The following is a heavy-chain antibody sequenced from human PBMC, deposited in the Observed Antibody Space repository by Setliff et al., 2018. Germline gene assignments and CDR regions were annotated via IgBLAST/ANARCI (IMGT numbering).Heavy chain of an antibody. CDR1: GESIRSNNW. V-gene: IGHV4-4*02. CDR2: IYQSGTT. Sequence: SETLSLTCTVSGESIRSNNWWNWVRQPPGKGLEWIGDIYQSGTTNYNPSLKSRVTISADTSKNQFTLKLKSVTAADTAVYYCARAPGRNIRGDYWGQGALVTVSS. J-gene: IGHJ4*02. CDR3: ARAPGRNIRGDY. D-gene: IGHD3-10*01.